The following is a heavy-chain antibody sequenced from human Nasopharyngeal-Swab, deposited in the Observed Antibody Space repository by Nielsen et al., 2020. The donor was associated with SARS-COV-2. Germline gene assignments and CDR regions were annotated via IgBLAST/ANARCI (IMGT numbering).Heavy chain of an antibody. Sequence: GGSLRLSCAAPGFTFSTYAMHWVRQAPGKGLEWVAVISYDGSNKYYADSVKGRFTISRDNSKNTLYLQMNSLRAEDTAVYYCARTRRATVTTGAFDIWGQGTMVTVSS. CDR2: ISYDGSNK. CDR3: ARTRRATVTTGAFDI. D-gene: IGHD4-11*01. V-gene: IGHV3-30-3*01. J-gene: IGHJ3*02. CDR1: GFTFSTYA.